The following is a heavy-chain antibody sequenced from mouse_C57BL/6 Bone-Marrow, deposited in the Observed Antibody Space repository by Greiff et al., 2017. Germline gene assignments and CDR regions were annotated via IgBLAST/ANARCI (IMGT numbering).Heavy chain of an antibody. V-gene: IGHV5-12*01. CDR2: ISNGGGSP. Sequence: EVMLVESGGGLVQPGGSLKLSCAASGFTFSDYYMYWVRQTPEKRLEWVAYISNGGGSPYYPDTVKGRFTISRDNAKNTLYLQRSRLKSEDTAMYYCARQGYGNFWFAYWGQGTLVTVSA. CDR1: GFTFSDYY. CDR3: ARQGYGNFWFAY. J-gene: IGHJ3*01. D-gene: IGHD2-1*01.